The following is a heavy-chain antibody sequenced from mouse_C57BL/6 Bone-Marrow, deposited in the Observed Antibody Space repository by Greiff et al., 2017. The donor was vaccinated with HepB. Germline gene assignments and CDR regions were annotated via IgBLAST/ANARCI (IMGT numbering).Heavy chain of an antibody. Sequence: EVKLVESEGGLVQPGRSMKLSCTASGFTFSDYYMAWVRQVPGKGLEWVANINYDGSSTYYLDSLKSRFIISRDNAKNILYLQMSSLKSEDTATYYCASYSNYGYFDVWGTGTTVTVSS. CDR1: GFTFSDYY. CDR2: INYDGSST. V-gene: IGHV5-16*01. CDR3: ASYSNYGYFDV. D-gene: IGHD2-5*01. J-gene: IGHJ1*03.